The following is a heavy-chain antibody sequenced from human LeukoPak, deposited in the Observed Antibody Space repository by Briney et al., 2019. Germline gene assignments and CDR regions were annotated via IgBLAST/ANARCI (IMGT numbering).Heavy chain of an antibody. CDR2: IICISSYI. V-gene: IGHV3-21*01. Sequence: PGGSLRLSCAASGFTFSSYSMNWVRQATGQGLEWVSSIICISSYIYYAASVKGRFTTSRDNAKNSLYLQMNSLRAEDTAVYYCARKYYDYVWGSYRYLSHDAFDIWGQGTMVTVSS. CDR1: GFTFSSYS. D-gene: IGHD3-16*02. CDR3: ARKYYDYVWGSYRYLSHDAFDI. J-gene: IGHJ3*02.